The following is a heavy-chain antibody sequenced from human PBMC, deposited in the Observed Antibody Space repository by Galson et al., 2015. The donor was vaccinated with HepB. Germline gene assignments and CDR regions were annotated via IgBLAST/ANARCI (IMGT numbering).Heavy chain of an antibody. CDR2: ISSNGDNT. Sequence: SLRLSCAASGFTFNSFTMHWVRQAPGKGLEYVSSISSNGDNTYYADSVEGRFTISRDNSQKTLYLQMSSLRPEDTAVYFCVKVGQWVSLSDYWGQGTLVIVSS. D-gene: IGHD6-19*01. J-gene: IGHJ4*02. CDR1: GFTFNSFT. V-gene: IGHV3-64D*06. CDR3: VKVGQWVSLSDY.